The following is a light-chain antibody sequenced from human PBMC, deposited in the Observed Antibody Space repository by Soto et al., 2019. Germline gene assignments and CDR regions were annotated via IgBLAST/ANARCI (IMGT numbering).Light chain of an antibody. J-gene: IGKJ4*01. Sequence: EIVLTQSPGTLSLFPGERATLSCRASQSVSSNNLAWYQQRPGQAPRLLISGASSRATDIPARFSGSGSGTDVTLTISKLEPEDFAVYYCQQYGRSPLTFGGGTKVEIK. CDR2: GAS. CDR3: QQYGRSPLT. CDR1: QSVSSNN. V-gene: IGKV3-20*01.